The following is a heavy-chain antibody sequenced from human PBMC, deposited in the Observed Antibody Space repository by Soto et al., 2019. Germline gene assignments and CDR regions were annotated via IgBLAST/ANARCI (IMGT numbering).Heavy chain of an antibody. CDR1: GFTFGDSY. J-gene: IGHJ5*02. V-gene: IGHV3-11*06. CDR3: VRGGGGGLFDP. Sequence: PGGALSLSCAVSGFTFGDSYMSWIRQAPGKGLEWLSYISPGSRYPAYADSVKGRFTISRDNAKRSLYLQMMSLTAEDTAIYYCVRGGGGGLFDPWGQGTMVTVSS. CDR2: ISPGSRYP. D-gene: IGHD2-15*01.